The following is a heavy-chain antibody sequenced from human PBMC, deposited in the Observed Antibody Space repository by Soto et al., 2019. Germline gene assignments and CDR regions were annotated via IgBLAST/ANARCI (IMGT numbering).Heavy chain of an antibody. CDR1: GGSISSGDYY. CDR3: ARKTTVTTHFDY. J-gene: IGHJ4*02. V-gene: IGHV4-30-4*01. CDR2: IYYSGST. D-gene: IGHD4-17*01. Sequence: SETLSLTCTVSGGSISSGDYYWSWIRQPPGKGLEWIGYIYYSGSTYYNPSLKSRVTISVDTSKNQFSLKLSSVTAADTAVYYCARKTTVTTHFDYWGQGTLVTV.